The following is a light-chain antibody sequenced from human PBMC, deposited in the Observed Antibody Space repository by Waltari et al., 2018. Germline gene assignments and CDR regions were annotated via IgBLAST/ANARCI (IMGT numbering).Light chain of an antibody. CDR2: KDS. Sequence: SYELTQPSSVSVSPGQTARITCSGDVLATKYARWFQQKPGQAPVLVIYKDSERPSGIPERFSGSSSGTTVTLTISGAQVEDEADYYCYSAADNNLGVFGGGTKLTVL. J-gene: IGLJ2*01. V-gene: IGLV3-27*01. CDR3: YSAADNNLGV. CDR1: VLATKY.